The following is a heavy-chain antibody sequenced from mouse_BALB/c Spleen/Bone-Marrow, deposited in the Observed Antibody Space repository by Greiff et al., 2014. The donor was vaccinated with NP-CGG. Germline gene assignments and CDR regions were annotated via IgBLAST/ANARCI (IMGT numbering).Heavy chain of an antibody. CDR3: ASYRYAWYFDV. D-gene: IGHD2-14*01. CDR1: GFSIKDTY. J-gene: IGHJ1*01. Sequence: EVQLQQSGAELVKPGASVKLSCTASGFSIKDTYMHWVKQRPEQGLEWIGGIDPANGNTKYDPKFQGKATITADTSSNTAYLQLSSLTSEDTAVYYCASYRYAWYFDVWGAGTTVTVSS. CDR2: IDPANGNT. V-gene: IGHV14-3*02.